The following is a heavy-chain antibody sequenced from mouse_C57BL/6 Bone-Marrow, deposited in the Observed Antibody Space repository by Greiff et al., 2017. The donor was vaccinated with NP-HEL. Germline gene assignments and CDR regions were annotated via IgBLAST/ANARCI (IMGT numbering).Heavy chain of an antibody. CDR3: ALRLGYLDY. Sequence: VQLQQSGAELVRPGTSVKVSCKASGYAFTNYLIEWVKQRPGQGLEWIGVINPGSGGTNYNEKFKGKATLTADKSSSTAYMQLSSLTSEDSAVYFCALRLGYLDYGGQGTTLTVSS. V-gene: IGHV1-54*01. CDR1: GYAFTNYL. D-gene: IGHD2-4*01. J-gene: IGHJ2*01. CDR2: INPGSGGT.